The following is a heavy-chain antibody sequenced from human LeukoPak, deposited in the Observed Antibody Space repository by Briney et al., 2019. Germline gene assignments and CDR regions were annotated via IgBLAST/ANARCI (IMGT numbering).Heavy chain of an antibody. V-gene: IGHV3-48*03. CDR1: GFTFSRFE. D-gene: IGHD3-10*01. J-gene: IGHJ4*02. Sequence: GGSLRLSCAASGFTFSRFEMNWVRQAPGKGLEWVSSISGSGGALYYADSVKGRFTVSSDNAKNSLYLQMITLTAEDTATYYCTRNGGGLDYWGQGTPVTVSS. CDR2: ISGSGGAL. CDR3: TRNGGGLDY.